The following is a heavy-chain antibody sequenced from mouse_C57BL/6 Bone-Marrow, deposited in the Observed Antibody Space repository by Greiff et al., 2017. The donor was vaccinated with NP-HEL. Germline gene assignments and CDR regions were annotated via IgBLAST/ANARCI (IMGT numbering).Heavy chain of an antibody. CDR1: GYTFTDYY. D-gene: IGHD4-1*01. Sequence: VQLQQSGPELVKPGASVKISCKASGYTFTDYYMNWVKQSHGKSLEWIGDINPNNGGTSYNQKFKGKATLTVDKSSSTAYMELRSLTSEDSAVYYCARWVGRYFDYWGQGTTLTVSS. CDR3: ARWVGRYFDY. CDR2: INPNNGGT. J-gene: IGHJ2*01. V-gene: IGHV1-26*01.